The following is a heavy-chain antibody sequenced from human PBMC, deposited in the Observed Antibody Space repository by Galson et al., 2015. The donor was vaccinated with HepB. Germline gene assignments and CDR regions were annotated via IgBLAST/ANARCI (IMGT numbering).Heavy chain of an antibody. CDR1: GFSLSTSGVG. D-gene: IGHD2-8*02. Sequence: PALVKPTQTLTLTCTFSGFSLSTSGVGVDWIRQPPGKALEWLALVYWDDDKSFRPSLKSRLTITKDTSKNQVVLTMTNLDPVDTATYYCAHRYCTATTCPGWVYWGQGTLVTVSS. V-gene: IGHV2-5*02. CDR2: VYWDDDK. J-gene: IGHJ4*02. CDR3: AHRYCTATTCPGWVY.